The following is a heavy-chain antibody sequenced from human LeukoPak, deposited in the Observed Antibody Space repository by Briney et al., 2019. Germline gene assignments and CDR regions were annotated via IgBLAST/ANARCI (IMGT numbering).Heavy chain of an antibody. CDR1: GFTFSDYY. CDR2: ISSSGSTI. CDR3: ARSILPAANAIDY. Sequence: PGGSLRLSCAASGFTFSDYYTNWIRQAPGKGLEWVSYISSSGSTISYADSVKGRFTVSRDNAKNSLYLQMNSLRAEDTAVYYCARSILPAANAIDYWGQGTLVTVSS. D-gene: IGHD2-2*01. J-gene: IGHJ4*02. V-gene: IGHV3-11*04.